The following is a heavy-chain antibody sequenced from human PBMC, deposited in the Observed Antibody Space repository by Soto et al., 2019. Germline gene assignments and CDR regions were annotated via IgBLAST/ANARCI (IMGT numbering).Heavy chain of an antibody. CDR2: IYYSGST. D-gene: IGHD3-22*01. CDR1: GGSISSYY. CDR3: ARLGGYYQAFDQ. V-gene: IGHV4-59*08. J-gene: IGHJ4*02. Sequence: ETLSLTCTVSGGSISSYYWSWIRQPPGKGLEWIGYIYYSGSTNYSPSLKSRVTISLDTSKNQFSLILNSVTAADTAVYYCARLGGYYQAFDQWGQGSLVTVSS.